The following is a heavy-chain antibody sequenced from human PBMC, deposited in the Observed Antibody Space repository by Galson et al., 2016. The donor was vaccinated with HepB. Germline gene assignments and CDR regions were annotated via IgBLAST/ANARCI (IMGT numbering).Heavy chain of an antibody. CDR3: ARGSFWSGQLIRNYYGMDV. V-gene: IGHV3-30-3*01. CDR2: ISYDGSNK. CDR1: GFTFTSYA. D-gene: IGHD3-3*01. J-gene: IGHJ6*04. Sequence: SLRLSCAASGFTFTSYAMHWVRQAPGKGLEWVAVISYDGSNKYYADSVKGRFTISRDNSKNTLYLQMNSLRAVDTAVYYCARGSFWSGQLIRNYYGMDVWGKGTTVTVSS.